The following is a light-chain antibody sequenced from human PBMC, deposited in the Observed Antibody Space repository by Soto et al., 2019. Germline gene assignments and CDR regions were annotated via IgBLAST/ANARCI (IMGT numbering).Light chain of an antibody. V-gene: IGKV1-5*01. Sequence: DIQMTQSASTLSASFGDRVTITCRASQSISSWLAWYQQKPGKAPKLLIYDASSLESGVPSRFSGSGYGTEFTLTISSLQTDDFATYYCQQYNSYSRTFGQGTKVDIK. J-gene: IGKJ1*01. CDR3: QQYNSYSRT. CDR1: QSISSW. CDR2: DAS.